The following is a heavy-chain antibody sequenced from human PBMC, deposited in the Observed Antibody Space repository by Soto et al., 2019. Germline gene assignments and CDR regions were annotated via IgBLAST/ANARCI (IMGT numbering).Heavy chain of an antibody. D-gene: IGHD3-10*01. Sequence: VQLQESGPGLVKPSETLSLTCTVSGVSISSYYWSWIRQPPGKGLEWIGYIYYSGSTNYNPSLKSRVTISVDTSKNQFSLKLSSVTAADTAVYYCASGSGSYYKGGLDYWGQGTLVTVSS. CDR2: IYYSGST. CDR3: ASGSGSYYKGGLDY. J-gene: IGHJ4*02. V-gene: IGHV4-59*01. CDR1: GVSISSYY.